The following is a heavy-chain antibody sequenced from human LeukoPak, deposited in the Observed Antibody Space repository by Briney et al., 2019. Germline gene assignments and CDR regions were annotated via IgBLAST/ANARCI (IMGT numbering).Heavy chain of an antibody. CDR1: GFTFSNYW. CDR3: ARNHNSGWLPYFDY. CDR2: IKQDGSEK. J-gene: IGHJ4*02. Sequence: GGSLRLSCAASGFTFSNYWMSWVRQAPGKGLEWVANIKQDGSEKYYVDSVKGRFTISRDNAKNSLYLQMNSLRAEDTGVYYCARNHNSGWLPYFDYWGQGTLVTVSS. V-gene: IGHV3-7*01. D-gene: IGHD5-12*01.